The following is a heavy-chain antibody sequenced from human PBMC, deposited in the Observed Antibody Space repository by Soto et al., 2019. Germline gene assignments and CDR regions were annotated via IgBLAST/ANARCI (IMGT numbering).Heavy chain of an antibody. CDR3: AKGIEFDP. V-gene: IGHV3-30*18. CDR2: ISYDGSNK. Sequence: QVQLVESGGGVVQPGRSLRLSCAASGFTFSSYGMHWVRQAPGKGLEWVAVISYDGSNKYYADSVKGRFTISRDNSKNTLYLQMNSLRAEDTAVYYCAKGIEFDPWGQGTLVTVSS. J-gene: IGHJ5*02. CDR1: GFTFSSYG.